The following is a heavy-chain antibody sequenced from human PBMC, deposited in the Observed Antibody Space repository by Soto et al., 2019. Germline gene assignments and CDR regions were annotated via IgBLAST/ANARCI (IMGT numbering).Heavy chain of an antibody. CDR3: ARDQGSSWSADFDY. Sequence: SVKVSCKASGYTFTGYYMHWVRQAPGQGLEWMGWINPNSGGTNYAQKFQGWVTMTRDTSISTAYMELSRLRSDDTAVYYCARDQGSSWSADFDYWGQGALVTVSS. CDR2: INPNSGGT. D-gene: IGHD6-13*01. V-gene: IGHV1-2*04. J-gene: IGHJ4*02. CDR1: GYTFTGYY.